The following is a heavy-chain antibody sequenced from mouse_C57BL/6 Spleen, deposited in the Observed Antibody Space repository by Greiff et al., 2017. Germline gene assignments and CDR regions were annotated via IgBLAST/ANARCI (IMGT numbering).Heavy chain of an antibody. CDR3: AGRGATVDYYFDV. CDR2: IYPGDGGT. D-gene: IGHD1-1*01. V-gene: IGHV1-80*01. Sequence: QVQLQQSGAELVKPGASVKISCKASGYAFSSYTMNWMKQRPGKGLEWIGQIYPGDGGTKYNGKFKGKATLTADKSSSTAYMQLSSLTSEDSAVYFCAGRGATVDYYFDVWGTGTTVTVSS. J-gene: IGHJ1*03. CDR1: GYAFSSYT.